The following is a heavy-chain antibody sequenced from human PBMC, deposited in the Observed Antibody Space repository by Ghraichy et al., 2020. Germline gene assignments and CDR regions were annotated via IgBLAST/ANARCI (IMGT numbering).Heavy chain of an antibody. CDR1: GGSFSGYY. D-gene: IGHD3-10*01. CDR2: INHSGST. CDR3: ARRMVRGVIIFYFDY. J-gene: IGHJ4*02. Sequence: SETLSLTCAVYGGSFSGYYWSWIRQPPGKGLEWIGEINHSGSTNYNPSLKSRVTISVDTSKNQFSLKLSSVTAADTAVYYCARRMVRGVIIFYFDYWGQGTLVTVSS. V-gene: IGHV4-34*01.